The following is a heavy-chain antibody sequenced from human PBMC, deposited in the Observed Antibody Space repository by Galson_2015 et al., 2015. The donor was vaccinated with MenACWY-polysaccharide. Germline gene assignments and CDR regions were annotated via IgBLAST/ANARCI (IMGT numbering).Heavy chain of an antibody. V-gene: IGHV3-11*01. D-gene: IGHD2-8*01. CDR1: GFTFSDYY. Sequence: LRLSCAASGFTFSDYYMSWIRQAPGQGLEWVSYISSSGSTISYAGSVKGRFTISRDNAQNSLYLQVNSLRAEDTAVYYCVRRLTSRCFDYWGQGTLITVSS. CDR3: VRRLTSRCFDY. J-gene: IGHJ4*02. CDR2: ISSSGSTI.